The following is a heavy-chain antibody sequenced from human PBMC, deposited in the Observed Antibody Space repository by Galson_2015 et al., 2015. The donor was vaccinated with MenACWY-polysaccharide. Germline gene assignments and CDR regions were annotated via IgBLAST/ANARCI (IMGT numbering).Heavy chain of an antibody. Sequence: SLRLSCAASGFTFSSYAMSWVRQAPGKGLEWVSGVSASGGSTVYTDSAKGRLTMSRDNSKRPLYLQMNSLRAEDTAVYYCAKDTGPGEYAYSWGTFDIWGRGTMVTVSS. CDR2: VSASGGST. CDR1: GFTFSSYA. CDR3: AKDTGPGEYAYSWGTFDI. V-gene: IGHV3-23*01. J-gene: IGHJ3*02. D-gene: IGHD3-10*01.